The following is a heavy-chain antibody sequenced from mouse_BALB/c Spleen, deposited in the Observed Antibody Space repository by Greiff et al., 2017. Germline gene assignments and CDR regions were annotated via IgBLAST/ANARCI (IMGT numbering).Heavy chain of an antibody. CDR2: ISNGGGST. J-gene: IGHJ4*01. CDR1: GFTFSSYT. D-gene: IGHD3-3*01. V-gene: IGHV5-12-2*01. Sequence: EVKLMESGGGLVQPGGSLKLSCAASGFTFSSYTMSWVRQTPEKRLEWVAYISNGGGSTYYPDTVKGRFTISRDNAKNTLYLQMSSLKSEDTAMYYCARGTGYAMDYWGQGTSVTVSS. CDR3: ARGTGYAMDY.